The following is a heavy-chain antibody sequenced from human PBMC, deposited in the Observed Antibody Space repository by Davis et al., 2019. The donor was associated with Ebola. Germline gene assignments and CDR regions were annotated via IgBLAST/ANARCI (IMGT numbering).Heavy chain of an antibody. CDR2: ISSSSSYI. D-gene: IGHD6-6*01. CDR3: ARDHSSSSGCDY. Sequence: PGGSLRLSCAASGFTFSSYSMNWVRQAPGKGLEWVSSISSSSSYIYYADSVKGRFTISSDNAKNSLYLQMNSLRAEDTAVYYCARDHSSSSGCDYWGQGTLVTVSS. CDR1: GFTFSSYS. J-gene: IGHJ4*02. V-gene: IGHV3-21*01.